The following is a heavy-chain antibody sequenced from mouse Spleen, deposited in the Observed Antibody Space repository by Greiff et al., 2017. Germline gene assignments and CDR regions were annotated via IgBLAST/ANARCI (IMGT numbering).Heavy chain of an antibody. D-gene: IGHD3-1*01. V-gene: IGHV1-69*02. Sequence: QVQLQQPGAELVRPGASVKLSCKASGYTFTSYWINWVQQSPGQGLEWIGNIYPSGSYTNYTQKFKDKATLTVDKSSSTAYMQLSSPTAEDSAVDYFTRGARATHAKDYWGQGTSGTGSS. CDR3: TRGARATHAKDY. J-gene: IGHJ4*01. CDR1: GYTFTSYW. CDR2: IYPSGSYT.